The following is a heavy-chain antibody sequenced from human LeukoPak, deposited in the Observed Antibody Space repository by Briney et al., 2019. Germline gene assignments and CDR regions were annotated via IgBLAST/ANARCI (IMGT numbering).Heavy chain of an antibody. CDR1: GYTFTSYD. CDR3: AYSGSYRGRWFDP. D-gene: IGHD1-26*01. CDR2: MNLNSGNT. V-gene: IGHV1-8*03. J-gene: IGHJ5*02. Sequence: ASVKVSCKASGYTFTSYDINWVRQATGQGLEWMGWMNLNSGNTGYAQKFQGRVTITRNTSISTAYMELSSLRSEDTAVYYCAYSGSYRGRWFDPWGQGTLVTVSS.